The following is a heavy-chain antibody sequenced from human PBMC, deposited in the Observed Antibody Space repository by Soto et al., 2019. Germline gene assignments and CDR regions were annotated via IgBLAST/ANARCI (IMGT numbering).Heavy chain of an antibody. Sequence: QVQLQESGPGLVKPSETLSLTCTVSGGSISSYYWSWIRQPPGKGLEWIGYIYYSGSTNYNPSLKSRVTISVDTSKNQFSLKLSSVTAADTAVYYCASFGAVVTASYYFDYWGQGTLVTVSS. D-gene: IGHD2-21*02. J-gene: IGHJ4*02. CDR2: IYYSGST. CDR1: GGSISSYY. CDR3: ASFGAVVTASYYFDY. V-gene: IGHV4-59*01.